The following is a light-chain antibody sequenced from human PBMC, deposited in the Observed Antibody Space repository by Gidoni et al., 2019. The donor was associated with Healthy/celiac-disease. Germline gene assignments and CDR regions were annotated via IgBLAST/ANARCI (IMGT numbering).Light chain of an antibody. V-gene: IGKV1-39*01. J-gene: IGKJ5*01. CDR1: QSISSY. CDR2: AAS. Sequence: DIQMTQSPSSLSASVGDRVTIPCRASQSISSYLNWYQQKPGKAPKLLSYAASSLQSGVPSRFSGSGSGTDFTLTISSLQPEDFATYYCQQSYSTPITFXXXTRLEIK. CDR3: QQSYSTPIT.